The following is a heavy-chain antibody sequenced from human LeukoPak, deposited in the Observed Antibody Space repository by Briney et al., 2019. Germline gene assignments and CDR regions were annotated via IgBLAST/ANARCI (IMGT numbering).Heavy chain of an antibody. D-gene: IGHD5-12*01. V-gene: IGHV3-23*01. Sequence: PGGSLRLSCAASGFTFSSYAMSWVRQAPGKGLEWVSVISGSGGATCYADSVKGRFTISRDNSKNTLYLQMNSLRAEDTAVYYCAKDGVATITYDYWGQGTLVTVSS. CDR1: GFTFSSYA. J-gene: IGHJ4*02. CDR2: ISGSGGAT. CDR3: AKDGVATITYDY.